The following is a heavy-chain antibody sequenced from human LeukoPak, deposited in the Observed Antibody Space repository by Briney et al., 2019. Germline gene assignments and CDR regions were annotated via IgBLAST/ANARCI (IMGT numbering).Heavy chain of an antibody. J-gene: IGHJ3*02. D-gene: IGHD3-3*01. CDR2: ISYDGSNK. CDR1: GFTFSSYG. V-gene: IGHV3-30*03. Sequence: GGSLRLSCAASGFTFSSYGMHWVRQAPGKGLEWVAVISYDGSNKYYADSVKGRFTISRDNSKNTLYLQMNSLRAEDTAVYYCARGSRLGVVERDASDIWGQGTMVTVSS. CDR3: ARGSRLGVVERDASDI.